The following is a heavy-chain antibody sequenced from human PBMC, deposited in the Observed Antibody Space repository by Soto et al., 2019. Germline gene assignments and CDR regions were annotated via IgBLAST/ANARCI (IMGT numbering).Heavy chain of an antibody. CDR2: ISYDGTNK. CDR3: AKEDSDSVPYYPVSPGFDY. CDR1: GFTFSTYG. V-gene: IGHV3-30*18. Sequence: GGSLRLSCAASGFTFSTYGTHWVRQAPGKGLEWVAVISYDGTNKFYADSVKGRFTISRDNSKNTLFLQMNSLRAEDAAVYYCAKEDSDSVPYYPVSPGFDYCGPGTLVTVSS. J-gene: IGHJ4*02. D-gene: IGHD3-22*01.